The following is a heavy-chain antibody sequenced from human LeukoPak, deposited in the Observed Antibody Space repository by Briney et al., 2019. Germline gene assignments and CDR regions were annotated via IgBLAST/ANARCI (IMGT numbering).Heavy chain of an antibody. CDR1: GGSISSYY. J-gene: IGHJ5*02. D-gene: IGHD2-2*01. V-gene: IGHV4-4*07. CDR3: ARDHLEWWDIVVVPAARRYNWFDP. Sequence: SETLSLTCTVSGGSISSYYWSWIRRPAGKGLEWIGRIYTCGSTNYNPSLKSRVTMSVDTSKNQFSLKLSSVTAADTAVYYCARDHLEWWDIVVVPAARRYNWFDPWGQGTLVTVSS. CDR2: IYTCGST.